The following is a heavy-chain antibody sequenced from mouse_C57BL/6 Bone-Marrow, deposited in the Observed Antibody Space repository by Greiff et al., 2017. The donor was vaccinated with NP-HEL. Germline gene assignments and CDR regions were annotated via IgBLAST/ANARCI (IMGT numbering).Heavy chain of an antibody. CDR2: IYPGDGDT. Sequence: VQLQQSGAELVKPGASVKISCKASGYAFSSYWMNWVKERPGKGLEWIGQIYPGDGDTKYTGKFKGKATLTADNSSSTAYMQVSSLNSENSAVYFWARGDYGSSRFGYAMDYWGQGTAVTVSS. CDR1: GYAFSSYW. CDR3: ARGDYGSSRFGYAMDY. J-gene: IGHJ4*01. D-gene: IGHD1-1*01. V-gene: IGHV1-80*01.